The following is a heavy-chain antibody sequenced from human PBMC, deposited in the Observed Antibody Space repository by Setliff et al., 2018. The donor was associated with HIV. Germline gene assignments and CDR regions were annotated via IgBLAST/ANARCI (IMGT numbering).Heavy chain of an antibody. D-gene: IGHD6-13*01. V-gene: IGHV1-18*01. J-gene: IGHJ4*02. CDR3: AREEVAADDDEWYFFDH. CDR1: GYTFTSYA. Sequence: ASVKVSCKASGYTFTSYAMHWVRQAPGQRLEWMGWISGYNGNTNYAQKFQDRVTLTTDTSTGTVYMEVRRLRSDDTAVYFCAREEVAADDDEWYFFDHWGQGTLVTVSS. CDR2: ISGYNGNT.